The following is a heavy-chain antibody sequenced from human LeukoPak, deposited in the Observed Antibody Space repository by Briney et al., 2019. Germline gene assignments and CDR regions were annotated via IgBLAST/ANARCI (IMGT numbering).Heavy chain of an antibody. CDR2: TYYRSKWHN. D-gene: IGHD5-18*01. J-gene: IGHJ5*02. CDR1: GDSVSRNSVA. Sequence: SQTLSLTCAISGDSVSRNSVAWNWIRQSPSRGLEWLGRTYYRSKWHNDYAVSVKSRLTINADTSKNQFSLQLNSVTPEDTAVYYCARDKDGYSYPNSFDPWGQGTLVTVSS. CDR3: ARDKDGYSYPNSFDP. V-gene: IGHV6-1*01.